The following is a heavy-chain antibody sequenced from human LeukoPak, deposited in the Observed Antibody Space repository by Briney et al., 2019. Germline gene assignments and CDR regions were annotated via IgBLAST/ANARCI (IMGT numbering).Heavy chain of an antibody. J-gene: IGHJ6*02. CDR1: GFTFSSYA. CDR2: ISYDGSNK. Sequence: PGGSLRLSCAASGFTFSSYAMHWVRQAPGKGLEWVAVISYDGSNKYYADSVKGRFTISRDNSKNTLYLQMNSLRAEDTAVYYCAKGAKRYCSSTSCYTRSYYYYYYGMDVWGQGTTVTVSS. V-gene: IGHV3-30-3*01. CDR3: AKGAKRYCSSTSCYTRSYYYYYYGMDV. D-gene: IGHD2-2*02.